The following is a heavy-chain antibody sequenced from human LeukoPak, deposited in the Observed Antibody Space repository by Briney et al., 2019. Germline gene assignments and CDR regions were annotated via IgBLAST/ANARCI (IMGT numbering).Heavy chain of an antibody. CDR2: ISSSCSTI. CDR3: AELGITMIGGV. V-gene: IGHV3-48*03. D-gene: IGHD3-10*02. J-gene: IGHJ6*04. CDR1: GFTFSSYE. Sequence: GGSLRLSCAASGFTFSSYEMNWVRQAPGKGLECVSYISSSCSTIYYADSVKGRLTISRDNAKNSLYLQMNSLRAEDTAVYYCAELGITMIGGVWGKGTTVTISS.